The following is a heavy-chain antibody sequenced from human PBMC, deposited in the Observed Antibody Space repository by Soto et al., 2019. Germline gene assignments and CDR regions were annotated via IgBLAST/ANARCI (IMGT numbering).Heavy chain of an antibody. CDR3: ARVLAPWFGELLDY. V-gene: IGHV3-21*01. Sequence: EVQLVESGGGLVKPGGSLRLSCAASGFTFSSYSMNWVRQAPGKGLEWVSSISSSSSYIYYADSVKGRFTISRDNAKNSLYLQMNSLRAEDTVVYYCARVLAPWFGELLDYWGQGTLVTVSS. CDR2: ISSSSSYI. CDR1: GFTFSSYS. D-gene: IGHD3-10*01. J-gene: IGHJ4*02.